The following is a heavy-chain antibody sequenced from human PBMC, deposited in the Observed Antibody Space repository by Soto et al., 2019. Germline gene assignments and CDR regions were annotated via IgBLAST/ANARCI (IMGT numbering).Heavy chain of an antibody. D-gene: IGHD1-1*01. CDR1: GFTFSSYW. V-gene: IGHV3-74*01. J-gene: IGHJ6*03. Sequence: GGSLRLSCAASGFTFSSYWMHWVRQAPGKGLVRVSRINSDGTTTTYADSVKGRFTISRDNAKNTLYVEMNSLRAEDTAVYYCARVGTGYYYKDVWGKGTTVTV. CDR3: ARVGTGYYYKDV. CDR2: INSDGTTT.